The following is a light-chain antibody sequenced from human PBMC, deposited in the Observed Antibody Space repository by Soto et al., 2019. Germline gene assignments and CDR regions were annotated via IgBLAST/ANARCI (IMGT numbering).Light chain of an antibody. CDR1: QSLDSY. Sequence: EIVLTQSPATLSLSPGERATLSCRASQSLDSYLAWYQQKPGQPPRLLIYDASSRATGIPARFSGSGSGTDFTLTISSLESEDFAVYYCQQRRAWPITFGGGTKVDIK. V-gene: IGKV3-11*01. J-gene: IGKJ4*01. CDR3: QQRRAWPIT. CDR2: DAS.